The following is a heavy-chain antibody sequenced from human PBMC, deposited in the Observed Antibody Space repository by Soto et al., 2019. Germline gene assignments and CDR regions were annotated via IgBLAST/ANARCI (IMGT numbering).Heavy chain of an antibody. CDR3: ATGGLIIAADLGGFDP. Sequence: EVQLVESGGGLVKPGGCLRLSCAASGFTFSSYSMNWVRQAPGKGLEWVSSISSSSSYIYYADSVKGRFTISRDNAKNSLYLQMNSLRAEDTAVYYCATGGLIIAADLGGFDPWGQGTLVTVSS. V-gene: IGHV3-21*01. CDR1: GFTFSSYS. J-gene: IGHJ5*02. D-gene: IGHD6-13*01. CDR2: ISSSSSYI.